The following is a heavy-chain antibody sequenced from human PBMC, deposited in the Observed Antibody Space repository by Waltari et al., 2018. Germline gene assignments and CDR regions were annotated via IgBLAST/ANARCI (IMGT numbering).Heavy chain of an antibody. J-gene: IGHJ4*02. CDR2: INHSGST. D-gene: IGHD2-15*01. CDR3: ARDGCSGGSCYPLDY. CDR1: GGSFSGYY. V-gene: IGHV4-34*01. Sequence: QVQLQQWGAGLLTPSETLSLTCAVYGGSFSGYYWRWIRHPPGKGLEWIGEINHSGSTNYNPSLKSRVTISVDTSKNQFSLKLSSVTAADTAVYYCARDGCSGGSCYPLDYWGQGTLVTVSS.